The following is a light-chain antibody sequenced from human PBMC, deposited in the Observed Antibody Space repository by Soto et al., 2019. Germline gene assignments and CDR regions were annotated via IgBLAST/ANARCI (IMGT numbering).Light chain of an antibody. CDR1: QSVSRN. Sequence: EIVMTQSPATLSVSPGERATLSCRASQSVSRNLAWYQQRPGRASRLLIYDASTKATVIPARFSGSGSGTEFTLTISSLQSEDFAVYYCQQYNNWPLYTFGQGTKLEIK. V-gene: IGKV3D-15*01. CDR2: DAS. J-gene: IGKJ2*01. CDR3: QQYNNWPLYT.